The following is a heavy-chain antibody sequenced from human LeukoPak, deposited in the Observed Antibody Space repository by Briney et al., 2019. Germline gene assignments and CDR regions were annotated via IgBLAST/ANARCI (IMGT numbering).Heavy chain of an antibody. CDR2: ISSNGGST. CDR1: GFTFSSYA. D-gene: IGHD3-16*02. J-gene: IGHJ5*02. Sequence: GGSLRLSCAASGFTFSSYAMHWVRQAPGKGLEYVSAISSNGGSTYYANSVKGSFTISRDNSKNTLYLQMGSLRAEDMAVYYCARGMITFGGVIVHNWFDPWGQGTLVTVSS. CDR3: ARGMITFGGVIVHNWFDP. V-gene: IGHV3-64*01.